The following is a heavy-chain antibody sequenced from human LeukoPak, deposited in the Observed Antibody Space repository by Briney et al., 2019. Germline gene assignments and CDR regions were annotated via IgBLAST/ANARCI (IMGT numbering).Heavy chain of an antibody. CDR3: ARDRGGYYGSGSYRWFDP. V-gene: IGHV4-59*12. Sequence: SETLSLTCTVSGGSISNYYWSWIRQPPGKGLEWIGYIYDSGSTNYNPSLKSRVTISVDTSKNQFSLKLSSVTAADTAVYYCARDRGGYYGSGSYRWFDPWGQGTLVTVSS. J-gene: IGHJ5*02. CDR2: IYDSGST. CDR1: GGSISNYY. D-gene: IGHD3-10*01.